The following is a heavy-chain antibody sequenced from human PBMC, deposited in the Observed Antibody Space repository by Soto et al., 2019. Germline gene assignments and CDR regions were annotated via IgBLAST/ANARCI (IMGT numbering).Heavy chain of an antibody. CDR1: GGSLSDYF. D-gene: IGHD5-12*01. CDR3: ARDSVVATIGGYYYGMDV. Sequence: SETLSLTCVVSGGSLSDYFWSWIRQPPGMALEWIGEINHLGSINYNPSLKSRVTMSVDTSKNQFSLKLSSVTAADTAVFYCARDSVVATIGGYYYGMDVWGQGTTVTVSS. J-gene: IGHJ6*02. CDR2: INHLGSI. V-gene: IGHV4-34*01.